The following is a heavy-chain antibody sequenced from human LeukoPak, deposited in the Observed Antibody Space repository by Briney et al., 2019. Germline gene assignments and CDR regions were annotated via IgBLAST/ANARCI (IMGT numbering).Heavy chain of an antibody. Sequence: EASVKVSCKASGGTFSSYAISWVRQAPGQGLEWMGGIIPIFGTANYAQKFQGRVTITADESTSTAYMELRSLRSDDTAVYYCARDRWGYHDSSGLDYWGQGTLVTVSS. CDR3: ARDRWGYHDSSGLDY. V-gene: IGHV1-69*13. J-gene: IGHJ4*02. CDR1: GGTFSSYA. CDR2: IIPIFGTA. D-gene: IGHD3-22*01.